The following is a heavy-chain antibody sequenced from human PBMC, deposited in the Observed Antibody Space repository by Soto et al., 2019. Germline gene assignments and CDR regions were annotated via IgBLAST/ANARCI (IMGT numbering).Heavy chain of an antibody. V-gene: IGHV3-23*01. D-gene: IGHD6-19*01. Sequence: EVQLLESGGGLVQPGGSLRLSCAASGFTFSSYAMSWVRQPPGKGLEWVSVISGSGGSTYYADSVKGRFTVSRDNSKNTLYLQMNSLRAEDTAVYYLSKDRAAGSGIALAGDFDYWGQGTLVPVSS. CDR1: GFTFSSYA. CDR2: ISGSGGST. CDR3: SKDRAAGSGIALAGDFDY. J-gene: IGHJ4*02.